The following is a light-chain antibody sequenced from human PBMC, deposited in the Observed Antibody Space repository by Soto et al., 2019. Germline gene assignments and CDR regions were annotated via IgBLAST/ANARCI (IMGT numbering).Light chain of an antibody. V-gene: IGLV1-40*01. J-gene: IGLJ1*01. CDR2: GKN. CDR1: SSNIGGGYD. CDR3: QSYDASLSGYV. Sequence: QSVLTQPPSVSEAPGQRVTISCTGSSSNIGGGYDVHWFQQLPGTAPKLLFYGKNNRTSGVPDRFSGSTSGTSASLAITGLQTEDEAIYYCQSYDASLSGYVFGTGTKVTVL.